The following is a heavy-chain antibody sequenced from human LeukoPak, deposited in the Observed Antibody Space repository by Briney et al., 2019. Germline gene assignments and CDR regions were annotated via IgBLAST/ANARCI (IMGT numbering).Heavy chain of an antibody. D-gene: IGHD2-2*01. CDR3: AKMEGFSNENGFDI. J-gene: IGHJ3*02. CDR2: ISGSGGTT. V-gene: IGHV3-23*01. CDR1: GFTFNNYA. Sequence: GGSLRLSCAASGFTFNNYAMSWVRQAPGKGLDWVSVISGSGGTTYYADSVKGRFTISGDNSKNTLYLQMNSLRAEDTAIYYCAKMEGFSNENGFDIWGRGTVLTVSS.